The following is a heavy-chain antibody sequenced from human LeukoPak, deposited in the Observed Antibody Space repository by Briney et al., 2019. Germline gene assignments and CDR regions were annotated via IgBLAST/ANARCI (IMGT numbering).Heavy chain of an antibody. V-gene: IGHV1-69*05. CDR3: ARDPLRDYVWGSYFD. D-gene: IGHD3-16*01. CDR2: IIPIFGTA. J-gene: IGHJ4*02. CDR1: GGTFSSYA. Sequence: SVKVSCKASGGTFSSYAISWVRQAPGQGLEWMGRIIPIFGTANYAQKFQGRVTITTDESTSTAYMELSSLRSEDTAVYYCARDPLRDYVWGSYFDWGQGTLVTVSP.